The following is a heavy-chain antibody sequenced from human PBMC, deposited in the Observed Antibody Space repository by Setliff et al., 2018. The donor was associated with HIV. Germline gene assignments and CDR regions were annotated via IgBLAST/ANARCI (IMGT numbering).Heavy chain of an antibody. J-gene: IGHJ4*02. Sequence: VGSLRLSCAASGFTFSNYNMNWVRQAPGKGLEWVSSISSSSSYIYYANSVKGRFTISRDNAKNSLYLQMNNLTAEDTAVYYCARDVSWRVRTYIDYWGQGALVTVSS. D-gene: IGHD3-3*01. V-gene: IGHV3-21*01. CDR2: ISSSSSYI. CDR1: GFTFSNYN. CDR3: ARDVSWRVRTYIDY.